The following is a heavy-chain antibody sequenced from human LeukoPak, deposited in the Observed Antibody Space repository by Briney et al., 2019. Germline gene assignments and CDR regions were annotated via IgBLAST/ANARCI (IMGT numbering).Heavy chain of an antibody. CDR3: TTEGYSRGPPPYYYYGMDV. D-gene: IGHD6-13*01. J-gene: IGHJ6*02. CDR2: IGGSVGST. V-gene: IGHV3-23*01. CDR1: GFTFSSYA. Sequence: GGSLRLSCAASGFTFSSYAMSWVRQAPGKGLEWVSVIGGSVGSTYYADSVKGRFTISRDNSKNTLYLQMNSLKTEDTAVYYCTTEGYSRGPPPYYYYGMDVWGQGTTVTVSS.